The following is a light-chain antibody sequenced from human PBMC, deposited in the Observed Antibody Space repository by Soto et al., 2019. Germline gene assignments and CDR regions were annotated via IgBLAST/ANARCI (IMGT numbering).Light chain of an antibody. CDR2: DVS. CDR3: SSYTSSSILYV. CDR1: SSDVGGYNF. V-gene: IGLV2-14*03. J-gene: IGLJ1*01. Sequence: SALTQPASVSGSPGQSITISCTGTSSDVGGYNFVSWYQHHPGKAPKLMIYDVSNRPSGVSNRFSGSKSGNTASLTISGLQAEDEADYYCSSYTSSSILYVFGTGTKVIVL.